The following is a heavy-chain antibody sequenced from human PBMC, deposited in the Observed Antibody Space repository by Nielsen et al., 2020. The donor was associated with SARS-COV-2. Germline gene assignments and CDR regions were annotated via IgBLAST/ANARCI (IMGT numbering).Heavy chain of an antibody. CDR3: AREGFRGGYFDY. CDR1: GFTFSGYS. Sequence: GESLKISCAASGFTFSGYSMNWVRQAPGKGLEWVSSISSSSSYIYYADSVKGRFTISRDNAKNSLYLQMNSLRAEDTAVYYCAREGFRGGYFDYWGQGTLVTVSS. D-gene: IGHD2-15*01. CDR2: ISSSSSYI. V-gene: IGHV3-21*01. J-gene: IGHJ4*02.